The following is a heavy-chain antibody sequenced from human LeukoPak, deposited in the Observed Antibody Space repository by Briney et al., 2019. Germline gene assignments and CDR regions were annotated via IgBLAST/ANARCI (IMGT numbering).Heavy chain of an antibody. CDR2: MNPNSGNT. Sequence: ASVKVSCKASGYTFTSYDIHWVRQATGQGLEWMGWMNPNSGNTGYAQKFQGRVTMTRNTSISTAYMELSSLRSEDTAVYYCAREGKSITGTTNFDYWGQGTLVTVSS. V-gene: IGHV1-8*01. J-gene: IGHJ4*02. CDR1: GYTFTSYD. CDR3: AREGKSITGTTNFDY. D-gene: IGHD1-7*01.